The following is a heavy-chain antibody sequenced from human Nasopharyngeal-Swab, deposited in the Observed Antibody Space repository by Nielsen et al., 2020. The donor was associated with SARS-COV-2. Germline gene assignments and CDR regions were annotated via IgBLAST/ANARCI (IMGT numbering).Heavy chain of an antibody. Sequence: GGSLRLSCIASGFTSSTSSLTWLRQPPGKGLQWVSTLGTAGDTYYADSLKGRFTISRDNSKNTLYLQMNSLRAEDTAVYYCAKKTVGTYPFDYWGQGTLVTLSS. CDR2: LGTAGDT. J-gene: IGHJ4*02. CDR1: GFTSSTSS. D-gene: IGHD3-16*02. CDR3: AKKTVGTYPFDY. V-gene: IGHV3-23*01.